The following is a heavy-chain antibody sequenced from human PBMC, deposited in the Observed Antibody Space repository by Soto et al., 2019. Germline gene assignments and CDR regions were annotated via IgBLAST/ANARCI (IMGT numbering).Heavy chain of an antibody. CDR3: AKTGPYDILTYWYFDL. V-gene: IGHV4-39*01. CDR1: GGSVSSGSYY. D-gene: IGHD3-9*01. J-gene: IGHJ2*01. Sequence: SETLSLTCTVSGGSVSSGSYYWSWIRQPPGRGLEWIGSIFYSGTTYYNPSLKSRVTISIDTSKNQFSLKLTSVTAADTAVYYCAKTGPYDILTYWYFDLWGRGTLVTVSS. CDR2: IFYSGTT.